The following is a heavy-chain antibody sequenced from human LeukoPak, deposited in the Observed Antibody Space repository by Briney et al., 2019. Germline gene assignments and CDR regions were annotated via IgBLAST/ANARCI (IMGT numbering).Heavy chain of an antibody. CDR2: IYSRGST. CDR1: GASIRSYY. CDR3: ARHRLRWWFDP. D-gene: IGHD5-12*01. V-gene: IGHV4-59*08. Sequence: SETLSLTCTVSGASIRSYYWSWIRQPPGKGLEWIGYIYSRGSTNYNPSLKSRLTISIDTSKNQFSLKTTSVTAADTAVYYCARHRLRWWFDPWGQGTLVTVSS. J-gene: IGHJ5*02.